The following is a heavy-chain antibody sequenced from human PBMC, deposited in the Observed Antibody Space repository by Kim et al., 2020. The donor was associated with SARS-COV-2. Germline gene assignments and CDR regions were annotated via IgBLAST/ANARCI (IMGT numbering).Heavy chain of an antibody. CDR1: GFTFSSYG. CDR2: ISYDGSNK. V-gene: IGHV3-33*05. CDR3: ARVSDYGGNSDSDY. Sequence: GGSLRLSCAASGFTFSSYGMHWVRQAPGKGLEWVAVISYDGSNKYYADSVKGRFTISRDNSKNTLYLQINSLRAEDTAVYYCARVSDYGGNSDSDYWGHGTLVTVSS. D-gene: IGHD4-17*01. J-gene: IGHJ4*01.